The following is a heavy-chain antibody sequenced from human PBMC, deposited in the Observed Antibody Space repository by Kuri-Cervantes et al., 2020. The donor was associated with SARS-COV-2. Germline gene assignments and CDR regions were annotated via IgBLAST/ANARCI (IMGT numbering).Heavy chain of an antibody. J-gene: IGHJ4*02. CDR3: ASQQLPLFDY. CDR2: ISSSSSTI. Sequence: GESLKISCAASGFTFSSYSMNWVRQAPGKGLEWVSYISSSSSTIYYADSVKSRFTISRDNAKNSLYLQMNSLRDEDTAVHYCASQQLPLFDYWGQGTLVTVSS. D-gene: IGHD6-13*01. V-gene: IGHV3-48*02. CDR1: GFTFSSYS.